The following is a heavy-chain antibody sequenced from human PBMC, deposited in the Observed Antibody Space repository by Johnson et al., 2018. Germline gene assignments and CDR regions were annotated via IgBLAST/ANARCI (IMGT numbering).Heavy chain of an antibody. CDR2: ISSSGAGT. J-gene: IGHJ6*03. Sequence: EVQLLESGGGLVQPGGSLRLSCAASGFTFRSYAMTWVRQAPGKGLEWVSAISSSGAGTYYADSGKGRFTISRGNSKNTLSLQMKSLKAEDTAVYYWAKGDYDSLTGYYSYYYYYMDGWGKGTTVTVSS. CDR1: GFTFRSYA. D-gene: IGHD3-9*01. V-gene: IGHV3-23*01. CDR3: AKGDYDSLTGYYSYYYYYMDG.